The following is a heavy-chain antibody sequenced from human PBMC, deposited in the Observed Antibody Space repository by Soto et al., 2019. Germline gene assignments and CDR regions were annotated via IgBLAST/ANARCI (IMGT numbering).Heavy chain of an antibody. V-gene: IGHV3-48*01. CDR1: GFTFSTYS. CDR3: ATLYCTGGACPSEY. Sequence: EVQLVESGGGLVQPGGSLRLSCAASGFTFSTYSMNWVRQAPGRGLEWVSYISSGGGTIYYADSVKGRFTISRDNAKNSLYLQINSLRAEDTAVYYCATLYCTGGACPSEYWGQGTLVTVSS. CDR2: ISSGGGTI. J-gene: IGHJ4*02. D-gene: IGHD2-8*02.